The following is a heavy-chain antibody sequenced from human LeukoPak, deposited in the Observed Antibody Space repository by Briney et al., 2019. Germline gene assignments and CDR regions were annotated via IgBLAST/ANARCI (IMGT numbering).Heavy chain of an antibody. V-gene: IGHV3-23*01. CDR3: AKDFIPLGYSSSWYGNWFDP. Sequence: GGSLRLSCAASGFTFSSYAMSWVRQAPGKGLEWVSAISGSGGSTYYADSVKGRFTISRDNSKNTLYLQMNSLRAEDTAVYYCAKDFIPLGYSSSWYGNWFDPWGQGTLVTVSS. J-gene: IGHJ5*02. D-gene: IGHD6-13*01. CDR2: ISGSGGST. CDR1: GFTFSSYA.